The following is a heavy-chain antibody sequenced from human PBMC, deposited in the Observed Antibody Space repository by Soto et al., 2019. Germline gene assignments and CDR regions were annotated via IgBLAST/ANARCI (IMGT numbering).Heavy chain of an antibody. CDR2: INPSGGST. CDR1: GYTFTSYY. D-gene: IGHD2-2*02. J-gene: IGHJ6*02. Sequence: ASVKVSCKASGYTFTSYYMHWVRQAPGQGLEWMGIINPSGGSTSYAQKFQGRVTMTRDTSTSTVYMELSSLRSEDTAVYYGARPLYCSSTSCYKGMDVWGQGTTVTVSS. V-gene: IGHV1-46*01. CDR3: ARPLYCSSTSCYKGMDV.